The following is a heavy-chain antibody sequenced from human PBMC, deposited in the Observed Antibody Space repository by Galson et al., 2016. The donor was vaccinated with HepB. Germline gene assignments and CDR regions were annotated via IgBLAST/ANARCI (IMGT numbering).Heavy chain of an antibody. CDR1: GFTFSNAW. J-gene: IGHJ6*02. D-gene: IGHD3-10*01. Sequence: SLRLSCAASGFTFSNAWMNWVRQATGKGLEWVSGIGSAGDTYYLGSVKGRFTISRENAKNFLYLQMNSLRAGDTAVYYCAREWFGDVHYGVDVWGQGTTVTVS. CDR2: IGSAGDT. CDR3: AREWFGDVHYGVDV. V-gene: IGHV3-13*04.